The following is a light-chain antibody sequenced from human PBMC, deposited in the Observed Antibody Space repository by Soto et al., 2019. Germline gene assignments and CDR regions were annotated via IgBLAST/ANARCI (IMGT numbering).Light chain of an antibody. CDR3: QSYDSSLSGLYV. V-gene: IGLV2-11*01. J-gene: IGLJ1*01. CDR2: DVS. CDR1: SSDVGGYDF. Sequence: QSALTQPRSVSGSPGQSVTISCTGSSSDVGGYDFVSWYQQHPGKAPKLMISDVSERPSGVPDRFSGSKSANTASLTISGLQAEDEADYYCQSYDSSLSGLYVFGTGTKLTVL.